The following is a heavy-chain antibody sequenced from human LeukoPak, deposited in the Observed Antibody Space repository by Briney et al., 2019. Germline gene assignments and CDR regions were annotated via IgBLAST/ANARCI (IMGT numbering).Heavy chain of an antibody. Sequence: GESLRLSCAASGFTFSHYWMAWVRQAPGKGLEWVAIIRPDANDGSYVDSVKGRFTISRDNAKNSLYLQLNSLRAEDTAVYFCARADWGSIDYWGQGALVTVSS. CDR3: ARADWGSIDY. D-gene: IGHD7-27*01. CDR1: GFTFSHYW. J-gene: IGHJ4*02. V-gene: IGHV3-7*01. CDR2: IRPDANDG.